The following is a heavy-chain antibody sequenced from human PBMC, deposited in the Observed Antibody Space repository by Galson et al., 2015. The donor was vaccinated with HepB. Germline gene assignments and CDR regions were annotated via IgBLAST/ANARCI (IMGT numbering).Heavy chain of an antibody. Sequence: SVKVSCKASGYTFTGSHMHWVRQAPGQGLEWMGRINPNSGGTNYAQKFQGRVTMTRDTSISTAYMELSRLRSDDTAVYYCARARITFGGVPMGYWGQGTLVTVPS. CDR3: ARARITFGGVPMGY. J-gene: IGHJ4*02. CDR1: GYTFTGSH. V-gene: IGHV1-2*06. D-gene: IGHD3-16*01. CDR2: INPNSGGT.